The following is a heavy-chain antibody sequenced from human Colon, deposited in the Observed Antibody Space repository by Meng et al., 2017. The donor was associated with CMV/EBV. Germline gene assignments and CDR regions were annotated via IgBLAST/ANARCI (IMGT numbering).Heavy chain of an antibody. D-gene: IGHD4/OR15-4a*01. Sequence: SVKVSCKASGGTFSSYPISWVRQAPGHGLEWMGGILPVLDVGHHAQKFQGRVTITADKSTSTAYMELSSLRSDDTAVYYCARARGGANHYYHGMDVWGQGTTVTVSS. CDR2: ILPVLDVG. J-gene: IGHJ6*02. CDR3: ARARGGANHYYHGMDV. CDR1: GGTFSSYP. V-gene: IGHV1-69*10.